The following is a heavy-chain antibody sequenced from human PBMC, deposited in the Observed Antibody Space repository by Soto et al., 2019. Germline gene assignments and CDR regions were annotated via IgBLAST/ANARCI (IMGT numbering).Heavy chain of an antibody. Sequence: GSLRLSCAASGFTASSKYMSWVRQAPGKGLEWVSVIWSAGNTYYADSVRGRFTISRDNSKNTLYLEMSSLRADDTAVYYCAREAPMDVWGQGTTVTVSS. CDR1: GFTASSKY. CDR3: AREAPMDV. CDR2: IWSAGNT. J-gene: IGHJ6*02. V-gene: IGHV3-53*01.